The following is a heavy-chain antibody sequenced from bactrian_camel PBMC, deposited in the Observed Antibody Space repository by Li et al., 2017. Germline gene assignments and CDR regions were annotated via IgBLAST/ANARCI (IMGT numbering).Heavy chain of an antibody. Sequence: VQLVESGGGPVQAGGSLRLSCTVSGYTLSRYCMGWFRQAPGKERDGVARISSYEATTYADSVKGRFTISRDVAKNTLYLQMNNLKPEDSAMYYYGVGPRNRQSCGKYYANYYGQGTQVTVS. CDR3: GVGPRNRQSCGKYYANY. J-gene: IGHJ4*01. CDR2: ISSYEAT. D-gene: IGHD1*01. CDR1: GYTLSRYC. V-gene: IGHV3S57*01.